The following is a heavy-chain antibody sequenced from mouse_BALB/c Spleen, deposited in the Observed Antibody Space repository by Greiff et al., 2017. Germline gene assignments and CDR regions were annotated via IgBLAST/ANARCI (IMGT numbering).Heavy chain of an antibody. V-gene: IGHV5-17*02. CDR3: ARSGGGSPDD. CDR2: ISSGSSTI. Sequence: EVHLVESGGGLVQPGGSRKLSCAASGFTFSSFGMHWVRQAPEKGLEWVAYISSGSSTIYYADTVKGRFTISRDNPKNTLFLQMTSLRSEDTAMYYCARSGGGSPDDWGQGTTLTVSS. D-gene: IGHD1-1*01. J-gene: IGHJ2*01. CDR1: GFTFSSFG.